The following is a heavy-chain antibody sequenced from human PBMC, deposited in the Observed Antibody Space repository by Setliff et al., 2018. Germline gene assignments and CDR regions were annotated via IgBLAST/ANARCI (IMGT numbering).Heavy chain of an antibody. CDR3: AREDGPNYYYYYMDI. Sequence: SETLSLTCTVSGGSISSGNYYWSWIRQPAGKGLEWIGHIQTSGTTNYNPSLKSRVTISVDTSKNQFSLKLSAVTAADTAVYFCAREDGPNYYYYYMDIWGKGTTGTVS. D-gene: IGHD2-8*01. V-gene: IGHV4-61*09. J-gene: IGHJ6*03. CDR2: IQTSGTT. CDR1: GGSISSGNYY.